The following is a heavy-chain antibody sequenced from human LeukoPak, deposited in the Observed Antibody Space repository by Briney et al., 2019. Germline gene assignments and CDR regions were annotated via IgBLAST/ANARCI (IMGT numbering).Heavy chain of an antibody. D-gene: IGHD5-18*01. Sequence: SETLSLTCAVYGGSFSGYYWSWIRQPPGKGLEWIGEINHSGSTNYNPSLKRRVTISVDTSKNQFSLKLSSVTAADTAVYYCARGPVYRKYNWFDPWGQGTLVTVSS. CDR1: GGSFSGYY. V-gene: IGHV4-34*01. CDR2: INHSGST. CDR3: ARGPVYRKYNWFDP. J-gene: IGHJ5*02.